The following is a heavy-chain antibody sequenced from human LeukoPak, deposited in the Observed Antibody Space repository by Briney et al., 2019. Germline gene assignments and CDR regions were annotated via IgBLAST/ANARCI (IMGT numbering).Heavy chain of an antibody. D-gene: IGHD2/OR15-2a*01. J-gene: IGHJ2*01. Sequence: SETLSLTCTVSGGSITTSSYYWGWLRQPPGKGLEWIGIIYYSGSTYYNPSLNGRVTISVDTSKNQFSLKLSSVTAADTAVYYCARAFRARYFDLWGRGTLVTVSS. CDR1: GGSITTSSYY. CDR3: ARAFRARYFDL. V-gene: IGHV4-39*01. CDR2: IYYSGST.